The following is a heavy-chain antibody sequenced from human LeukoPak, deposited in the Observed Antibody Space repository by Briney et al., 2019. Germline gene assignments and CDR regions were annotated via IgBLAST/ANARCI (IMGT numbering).Heavy chain of an antibody. CDR2: INHSGST. D-gene: IGHD6-19*01. V-gene: IGHV4-34*01. CDR3: ARGGAVAGPYYYYYMDV. Sequence: NTSETLSLTCAVSGGSFSAYYWSWIRQSPVKGLEWIGQINHSGSTNYNPSLKSRVTISVDTSKNQFSLKLSSVTAADTAVYYCARGGAVAGPYYYYYMDVWGKGTTVTVSS. CDR1: GGSFSAYY. J-gene: IGHJ6*03.